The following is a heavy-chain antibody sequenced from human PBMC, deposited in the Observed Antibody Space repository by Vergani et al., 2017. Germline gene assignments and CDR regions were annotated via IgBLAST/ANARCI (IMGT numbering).Heavy chain of an antibody. V-gene: IGHV1-69*05. CDR2: IIPIFGTA. J-gene: IGHJ3*02. CDR1: GGTFSSYA. D-gene: IGHD5-18*01. Sequence: VSCKASGGTFSSYAISWVRQAPGQGLEWMGGIIPIFGTANYAQKFQGRVTMTRDTSISTAYMELSRLRSDDTAVYYCARLDTDDAFDIWGQGTMVTVSS. CDR3: ARLDTDDAFDI.